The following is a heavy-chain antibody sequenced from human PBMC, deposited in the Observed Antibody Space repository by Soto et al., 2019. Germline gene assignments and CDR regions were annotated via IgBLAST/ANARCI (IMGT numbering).Heavy chain of an antibody. CDR3: AHRRLYDYIWGSYCLPTWFDP. CDR1: GFSLSTGGVG. V-gene: IGHV2-5*02. J-gene: IGHJ5*02. D-gene: IGHD3-16*02. Sequence: QITLKESGPTLVKPTQTLTLTCTFSGFSLSTGGVGVGWIRQPPGEALEWLALIYWDDDKRYSPSLKSRLTITKDTSKNQVVLTMTNMDPVDTATYYCAHRRLYDYIWGSYCLPTWFDPWGQGTLVTVSS. CDR2: IYWDDDK.